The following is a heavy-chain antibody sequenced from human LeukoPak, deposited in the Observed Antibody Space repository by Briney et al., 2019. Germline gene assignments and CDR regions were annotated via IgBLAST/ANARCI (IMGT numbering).Heavy chain of an antibody. CDR2: ISYDGSNK. V-gene: IGHV3-30*18. J-gene: IGHJ4*02. D-gene: IGHD2-15*01. CDR1: GFTFSSYW. CDR3: AKTGGDIVVVVAATFFDY. Sequence: GGSLRLSCAASGFTFSSYWMSWVRQAPGKGLEWVAVISYDGSNKYYADSVKGRFTISRDNSKNTLYLQMNSLRAEDTAVYYCAKTGGDIVVVVAATFFDYWGQGTLVTVSS.